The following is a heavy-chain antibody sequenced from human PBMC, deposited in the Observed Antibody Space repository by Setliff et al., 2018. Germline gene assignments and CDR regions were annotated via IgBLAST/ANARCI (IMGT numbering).Heavy chain of an antibody. Sequence: PGGSLRLSCTASGFDFGVYGMSWIRQAPGKGLEWVSGLSWNGDDTGYADSVKGRFTISRDNAKNSLYLQMNSLRAEDTAVYYCLMIVLRWGQGTMVTVSS. J-gene: IGHJ4*03. CDR3: LMIVLR. CDR2: LSWNGDDT. CDR1: GFDFGVYG. V-gene: IGHV3-20*04. D-gene: IGHD2-8*01.